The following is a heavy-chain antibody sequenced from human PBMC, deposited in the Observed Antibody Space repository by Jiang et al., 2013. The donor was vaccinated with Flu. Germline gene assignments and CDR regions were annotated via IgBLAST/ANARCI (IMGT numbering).Heavy chain of an antibody. V-gene: IGHV4-4*07. Sequence: GPGLVKPSETLSLTCTVSGGSTSSYYWSWIRQPAGKGLEWIGRIYTSGSTNYNPSLKGRVTMSIDTSKNQFSLNLTPVTAADTAVYYCGRGITFYYGMDVWGQGTAVTVSS. CDR3: GRGITFYYGMDV. CDR2: IYTSGST. CDR1: GGSTSSYY. D-gene: IGHD1-20*01. J-gene: IGHJ6*02.